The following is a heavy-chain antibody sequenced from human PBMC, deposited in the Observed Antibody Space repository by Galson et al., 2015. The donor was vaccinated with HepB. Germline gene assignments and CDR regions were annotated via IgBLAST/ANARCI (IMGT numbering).Heavy chain of an antibody. CDR3: ARRTGEGDDAFDF. D-gene: IGHD7-27*01. V-gene: IGHV3-66*04. Sequence: SLRLSCAASGFTASSNYMNWVRQAPEKGLEWVSLIYRSGGTLYADSVKGRFTISRENSKNTVYLQMNSLRAEDTAVYYCARRTGEGDDAFDFWGQGTMVTVSS. CDR1: GFTASSNY. CDR2: IYRSGGT. J-gene: IGHJ3*01.